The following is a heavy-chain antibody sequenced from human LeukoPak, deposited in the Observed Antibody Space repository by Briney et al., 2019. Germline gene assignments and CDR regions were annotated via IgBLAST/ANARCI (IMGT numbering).Heavy chain of an antibody. Sequence: GGSLRLSCAASGFTFSNCGMHWVRQAPGKGLEWVAVITYDGNTKYYLDSVKGRFTISRDNSKNTLYLQMSSLRGEDTAVYYCTKDYSSGWYGGIDYWGQGPLVTVSS. V-gene: IGHV3-30*18. CDR2: ITYDGNTK. D-gene: IGHD6-19*01. J-gene: IGHJ4*02. CDR1: GFTFSNCG. CDR3: TKDYSSGWYGGIDY.